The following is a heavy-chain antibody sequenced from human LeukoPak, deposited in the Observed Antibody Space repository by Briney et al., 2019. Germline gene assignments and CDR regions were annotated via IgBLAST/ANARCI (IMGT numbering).Heavy chain of an antibody. CDR2: ISGSGSST. D-gene: IGHD3-22*01. CDR3: ANASPPVIVMVMTNFDY. CDR1: GFTFSSYA. V-gene: IGHV3-23*01. J-gene: IGHJ4*02. Sequence: PGGSLRLSCAASGFTFSSYAMSWVRQAPGKGLEWVSAISGSGSSTYYAASVKGRFTISSDNSKNTLYLQMNSLRAEDPAVTYFANASPPVIVMVMTNFDYWGQGTLVTVSS.